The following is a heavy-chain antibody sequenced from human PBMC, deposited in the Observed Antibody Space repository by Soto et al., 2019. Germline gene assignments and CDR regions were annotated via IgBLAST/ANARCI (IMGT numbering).Heavy chain of an antibody. CDR2: IWYDGSNK. J-gene: IGHJ4*02. D-gene: IGHD6-19*01. V-gene: IGHV3-33*01. CDR3: ARGYSSGWYVFWSGKNS. Sequence: QVQLVESGGGVVQPGRSLRLSCAASGFTFSSYGMHWVRQAPGKGLEWVAVIWYDGSNKYYADSVKGRFTISRDNSKNTLYLQMNSLRAEDTAVYYCARGYSSGWYVFWSGKNSWGQGTLVTVSS. CDR1: GFTFSSYG.